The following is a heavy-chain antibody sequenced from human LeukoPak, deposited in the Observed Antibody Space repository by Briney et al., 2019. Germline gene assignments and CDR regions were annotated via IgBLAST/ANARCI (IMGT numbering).Heavy chain of an antibody. D-gene: IGHD3-22*01. CDR3: ARDGNYYDSSGEFDY. CDR2: IIPIFGIA. V-gene: IGHV1-69*13. J-gene: IGHJ4*02. Sequence: SVKVSCKASGGTFSSYAISWVRQAPGQGLEWMGGIIPIFGIANYAQKFQGRVTITADESTSTAYMELSSLRSEDTAVYYCARDGNYYDSSGEFDYWGQGTLVTVSS. CDR1: GGTFSSYA.